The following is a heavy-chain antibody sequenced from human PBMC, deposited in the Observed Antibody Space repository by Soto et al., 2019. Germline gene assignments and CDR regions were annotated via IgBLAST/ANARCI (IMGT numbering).Heavy chain of an antibody. Sequence: HGESLKISCKGSGYSFTSYWIGWVRQMPGKGLEWMGIIYPADSDTRYSPSFQGQVTLSADKSISTAYLQWSSLKASDTAIYYCARFFLYNYGYDPGFFDYWGQGTLVTVSS. CDR1: GYSFTSYW. V-gene: IGHV5-51*01. CDR2: IYPADSDT. D-gene: IGHD5-18*01. CDR3: ARFFLYNYGYDPGFFDY. J-gene: IGHJ4*02.